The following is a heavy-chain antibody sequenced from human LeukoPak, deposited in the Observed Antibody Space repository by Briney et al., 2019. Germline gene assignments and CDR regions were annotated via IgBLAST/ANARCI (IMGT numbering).Heavy chain of an antibody. CDR1: GGSISSSDYY. CDR3: ARGRITGTWWVNWFDP. V-gene: IGHV4-39*07. J-gene: IGHJ5*02. Sequence: SETLSLTCTVSGGSISSSDYYWGWIRQPPGKGLEWIGSIYYSGSTYYNPSLKSRVTISVDTSKNQFSLKLSSVTAADTAVYYCARGRITGTWWVNWFDPWGQGTLVTVSS. D-gene: IGHD1-20*01. CDR2: IYYSGST.